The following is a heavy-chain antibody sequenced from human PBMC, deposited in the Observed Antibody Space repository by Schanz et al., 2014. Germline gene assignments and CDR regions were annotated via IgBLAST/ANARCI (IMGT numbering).Heavy chain of an antibody. J-gene: IGHJ4*02. CDR1: GFTVSSNH. V-gene: IGHV3-66*01. D-gene: IGHD6-19*01. CDR3: AIIGVRVAVDGTRADY. Sequence: VQLLDSGGGLRQPGASLRLSCAASGFTVSSNHMSWVRQAPGKGLEWVSVIYSGIGAYYADSVKDRFTVTRDNSKNTVYLQMNRLRDEDTELYYGAIIGVRVAVDGTRADYWGQGTLVTVSS. CDR2: IYSGIGA.